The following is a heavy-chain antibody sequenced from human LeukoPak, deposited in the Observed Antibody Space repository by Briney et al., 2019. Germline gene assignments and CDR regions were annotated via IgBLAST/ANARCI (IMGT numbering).Heavy chain of an antibody. CDR1: GFTFSSYW. CDR2: IKQDGSEK. CDR3: AGGWGRRRYYYYYYYMDV. Sequence: PGGSLRLSCAASGFTFSSYWMSWVRQAPGKGLEWVANIKQDGSEKYYVDSVKGRFTISRDNAKNSLYLQMNSLRAEDTAVYYCAGGWGRRRYYYYYYYMDVWGKGTTVTIS. D-gene: IGHD3-16*01. V-gene: IGHV3-7*01. J-gene: IGHJ6*03.